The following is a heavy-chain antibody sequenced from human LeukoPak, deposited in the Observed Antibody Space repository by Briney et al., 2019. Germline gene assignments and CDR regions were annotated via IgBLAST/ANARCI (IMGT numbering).Heavy chain of an antibody. Sequence: ASVKVSCKASGYTFTGYYMHWVRQAPGQGLEWMGWINPNSGGTNYAQKFQGRVTMTRDTSISTAYMELSRLRSADTAVYYCATSLRRPTYSDAFDIWGQGTMVTVSS. V-gene: IGHV1-2*02. J-gene: IGHJ3*02. D-gene: IGHD2-21*01. CDR3: ATSLRRPTYSDAFDI. CDR1: GYTFTGYY. CDR2: INPNSGGT.